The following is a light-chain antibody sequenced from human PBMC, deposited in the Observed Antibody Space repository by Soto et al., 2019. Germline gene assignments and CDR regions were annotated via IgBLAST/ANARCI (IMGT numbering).Light chain of an antibody. CDR2: GAS. CDR1: QSVSSN. Sequence: EIVMTQSPATLSVSPGERATLSCRASQSVSSNLDWYQQKPGQAPRLLIYGASTRATGIPARFSGSGSGTEFTLNISSLQSEDFAVYYCQQYNNWPWTFGQGTKVEIK. V-gene: IGKV3-15*01. J-gene: IGKJ1*01. CDR3: QQYNNWPWT.